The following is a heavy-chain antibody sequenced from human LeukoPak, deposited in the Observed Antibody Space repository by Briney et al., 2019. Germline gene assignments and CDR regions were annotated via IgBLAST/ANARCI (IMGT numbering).Heavy chain of an antibody. CDR2: IYYSGST. CDR1: GGSFSGYY. CDR3: AREAIPGGGYV. J-gene: IGHJ4*02. D-gene: IGHD5-12*01. V-gene: IGHV4-59*01. Sequence: ASETLSLTCAVYGGSFSGYYWSWIRQPPGKGLEWIGYIYYSGSTNYNPSLKSRVTISVDTSKNQFSLKLSSVTAADTAVYYCAREAIPGGGYVWGQGTLVTVSS.